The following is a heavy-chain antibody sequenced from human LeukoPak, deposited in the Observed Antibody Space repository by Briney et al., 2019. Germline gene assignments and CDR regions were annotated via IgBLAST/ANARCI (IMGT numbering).Heavy chain of an antibody. J-gene: IGHJ6*02. CDR3: GKDMDV. CDR2: IEEDGSEK. V-gene: IGHV3-7*01. Sequence: GGSLRLSCAASGFTVSSNYMSWVRQAPGKGLEWVANIEEDGSEKHYVDSVKGRFTISRDNAKNSLHLNMNGLGAEDTAVYYCGKDMDVWGQETTVTVSS. CDR1: GFTVSSNY.